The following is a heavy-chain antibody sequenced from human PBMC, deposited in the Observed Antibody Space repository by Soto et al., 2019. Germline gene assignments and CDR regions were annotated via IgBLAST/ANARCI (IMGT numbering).Heavy chain of an antibody. D-gene: IGHD5-18*01. CDR3: ARGRGDTAMAWYY. J-gene: IGHJ4*02. V-gene: IGHV4-61*01. Sequence: SETLSLTCSVSGGSVSSGNYYWSWIRQPPGKGLEWIGYIYYTGSTNYNPSLKSRVTISVDTSKNQFSLKLSSVTAADTAVYYCARGRGDTAMAWYYWGQGTLVTVS. CDR2: IYYTGST. CDR1: GGSVSSGNYY.